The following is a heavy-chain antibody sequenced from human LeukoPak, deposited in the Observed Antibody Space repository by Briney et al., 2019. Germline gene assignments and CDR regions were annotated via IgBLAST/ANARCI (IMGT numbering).Heavy chain of an antibody. J-gene: IGHJ3*02. CDR3: ARDRDKYYYDSSDYYGHAFDI. Sequence: PGGSLRLSCAASGFTFSSYRMNWVRQAPGKGLEWVSSISSISSYIYYADSVKGRFTISRDNAKNSLYLQMNSLRAEDTAVYYCARDRDKYYYDSSDYYGHAFDIWGQGTMVTVSS. V-gene: IGHV3-21*01. CDR1: GFTFSSYR. D-gene: IGHD3-22*01. CDR2: ISSISSYI.